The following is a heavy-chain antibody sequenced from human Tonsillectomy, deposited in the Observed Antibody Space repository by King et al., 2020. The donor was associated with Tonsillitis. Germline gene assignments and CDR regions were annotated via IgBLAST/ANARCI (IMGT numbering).Heavy chain of an antibody. Sequence: VQLVESGGGVVQPGRSLRLSCAASGFTFSSYGMHWVRQAPGKGLEWVAVIWDDGSNKYYADSVKGRFTISRDNSKNTLYLQMNSLRAEDTAVYYCARDRGEMATLDYWGQGTLVTVSS. CDR2: IWDDGSNK. V-gene: IGHV3-33*01. J-gene: IGHJ4*02. CDR3: ARDRGEMATLDY. D-gene: IGHD5-24*01. CDR1: GFTFSSYG.